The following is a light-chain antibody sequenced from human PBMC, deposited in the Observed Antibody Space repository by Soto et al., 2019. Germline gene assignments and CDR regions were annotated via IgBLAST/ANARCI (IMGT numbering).Light chain of an antibody. CDR1: QGIGSP. Sequence: EIVLTQSPAALSVSPGERVTLSCRASQGIGSPLAWYQQQPGQTPSLLIYDSSTRAIGIPARFSGSRSGTESTLTINGLQYEDCAVYYCQRYNKWPLTFGGGTKVEIK. CDR3: QRYNKWPLT. J-gene: IGKJ4*02. CDR2: DSS. V-gene: IGKV3-15*01.